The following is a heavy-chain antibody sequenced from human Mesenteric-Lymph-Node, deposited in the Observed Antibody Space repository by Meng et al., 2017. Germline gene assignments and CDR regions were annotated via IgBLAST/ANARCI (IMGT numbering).Heavy chain of an antibody. D-gene: IGHD1-1*01. V-gene: IGHV3-7*01. CDR1: GFTFSSYW. Sequence: GESLKISCAASGFTFSSYWMHWVRQAPGKGLEWVAHIKQDGSEKYYVDSVKGRFTISRDNAKNSLYLQMNSLRAEDTAVYYCASWNDIRNYWGQGTLVTVSS. CDR2: IKQDGSEK. J-gene: IGHJ4*02. CDR3: ASWNDIRNY.